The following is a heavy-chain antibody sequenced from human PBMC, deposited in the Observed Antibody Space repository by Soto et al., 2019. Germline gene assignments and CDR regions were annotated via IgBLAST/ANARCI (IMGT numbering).Heavy chain of an antibody. J-gene: IGHJ4*02. D-gene: IGHD3-10*01. CDR1: GYTFTSYV. CDR3: ARNYYRSGSYYPGGY. V-gene: IGHV1-3*01. CDR2: INAGNGNT. Sequence: ASVKVSCKASGYTFTSYVMHWVRQAPGQRLEWMGWINAGNGNTKYSQKFQDRVTITRDASATTAYMELSSLRSEDTAVYYCARNYYRSGSYYPGGYWGQGALVTVSS.